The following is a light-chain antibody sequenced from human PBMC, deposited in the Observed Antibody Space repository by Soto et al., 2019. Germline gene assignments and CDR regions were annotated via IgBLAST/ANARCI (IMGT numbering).Light chain of an antibody. CDR1: SGSIASNY. J-gene: IGLJ3*02. CDR2: EDN. CDR3: QSYDSSSAWV. V-gene: IGLV6-57*03. Sequence: NFMLTQPHSVSESPGKTVTISCTRSSGSIASNYVQWYQQRPGSAPTTVIYEDNQRPSGVPDRFSGSIDSSSNSASLTISGPKTEDEADYYCQSYDSSSAWVFGGGTKLTVL.